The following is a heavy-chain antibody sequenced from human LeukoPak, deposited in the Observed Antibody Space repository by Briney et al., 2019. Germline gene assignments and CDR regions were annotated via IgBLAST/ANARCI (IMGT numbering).Heavy chain of an antibody. CDR3: ARDTYGDYSEFDY. J-gene: IGHJ4*02. V-gene: IGHV1-69*13. CDR2: IIPIFGTA. Sequence: ASVQVSCKASGGTFSSYAISWVRQAPGRGLEWMGGIIPIFGTANYAQKFQGRVTITADESTSTAYMELSSLRSEDTAVYYCARDTYGDYSEFDYWGQGTLVTVSS. CDR1: GGTFSSYA. D-gene: IGHD4-17*01.